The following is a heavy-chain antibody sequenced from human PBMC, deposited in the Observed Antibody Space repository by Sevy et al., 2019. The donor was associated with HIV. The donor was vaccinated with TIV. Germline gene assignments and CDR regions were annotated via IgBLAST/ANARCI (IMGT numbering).Heavy chain of an antibody. CDR3: ARARRSYGGSYYYYYYMDV. V-gene: IGHV3-7*03. CDR2: IKEDGSEK. Sequence: GGSLRLSCAGSGFTFSSYSMSWVRQAPGKGLEWVANIKEDGSEKNYVDSVKGRFTISRDNAKNSLYLQMNSLRAEDTGLYYCARARRSYGGSYYYYYYMDVWGKGTTVTVSS. D-gene: IGHD5-12*01. CDR1: GFTFSSYS. J-gene: IGHJ6*03.